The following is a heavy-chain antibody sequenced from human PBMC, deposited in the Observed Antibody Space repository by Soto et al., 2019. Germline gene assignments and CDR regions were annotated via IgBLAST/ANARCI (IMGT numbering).Heavy chain of an antibody. CDR1: GGSFNNYY. J-gene: IGHJ5*02. D-gene: IGHD3-9*01. V-gene: IGHV4-34*01. CDR2: INHSGST. CDR3: ARTPPSLRYFERFSGGGWLDP. Sequence: PSETLSLTCAVYGGSFNNYYWSWIRQPPGKGLEWIGEINHSGSTNYNPSLKSRVTISLDTSNNQFSLKLSSVTAGDTAVYYCARTPPSLRYFERFSGGGWLDPCGQGPLVTVYS.